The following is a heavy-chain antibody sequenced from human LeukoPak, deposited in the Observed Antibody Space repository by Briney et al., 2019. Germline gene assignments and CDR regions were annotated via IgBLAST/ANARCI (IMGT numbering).Heavy chain of an antibody. D-gene: IGHD6-6*01. V-gene: IGHV3-64*01. J-gene: IGHJ4*02. Sequence: GGSLRLSCAASGFTFSNYAMHWVRQAPGKGLEYVSAITSNGGSTYYANSLKGRFTVSRDNSKNTLYLQVGSLRTEDMAVYYCARGGSSSGLDYWGQGTLVTVSS. CDR1: GFTFSNYA. CDR3: ARGGSSSGLDY. CDR2: ITSNGGST.